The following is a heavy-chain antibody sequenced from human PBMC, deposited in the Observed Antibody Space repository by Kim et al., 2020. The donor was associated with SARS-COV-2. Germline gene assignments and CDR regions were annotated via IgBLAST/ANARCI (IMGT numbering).Heavy chain of an antibody. D-gene: IGHD1-26*01. V-gene: IGHV3-15*01. CDR2: IKSKTDGGTT. J-gene: IGHJ4*02. CDR1: GFTFSNAW. CDR3: TTPKPWEYSGSYSVDY. Sequence: GGSLRLSCAASGFTFSNAWMSWVRQAPGKGLEWVGRIKSKTDGGTTDYAAPVKGRFTISRDDSKNTLYLQMNSLKTEDTAVYYCTTPKPWEYSGSYSVDYWGQGTLVTVSS.